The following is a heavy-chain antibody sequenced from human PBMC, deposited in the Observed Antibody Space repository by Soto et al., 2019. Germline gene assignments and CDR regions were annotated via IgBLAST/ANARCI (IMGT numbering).Heavy chain of an antibody. Sequence: QVQLQESGPGLVKPSGTLSLTCAVSGGSISSSNWWSWVRQPPGKGLEWIGEIYHSGSTNYNPSLKSRVTISGDKSKNQFSLELSSVTAADTAVYYCARVSGSYYYGMDVWGQGTTVTVSS. D-gene: IGHD1-26*01. CDR2: IYHSGST. V-gene: IGHV4-4*02. J-gene: IGHJ6*02. CDR1: GGSISSSNW. CDR3: ARVSGSYYYGMDV.